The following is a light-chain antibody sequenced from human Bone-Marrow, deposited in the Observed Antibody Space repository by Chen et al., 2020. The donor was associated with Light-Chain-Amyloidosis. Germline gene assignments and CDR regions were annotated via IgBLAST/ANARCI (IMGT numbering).Light chain of an antibody. J-gene: IGLJ2*01. Sequence: SYVLTQAPSVSVAPGQTAAIPCGGKDIGSKSVHWYQQKPGQAPVVVVHDDSDRPSGIPERFSGSNSGNTATLTITRVEVGDESAYYCQVWDIRISHVAFGGGTKLTIL. CDR3: QVWDIRISHVA. CDR1: DIGSKS. CDR2: DDS. V-gene: IGLV3-21*02.